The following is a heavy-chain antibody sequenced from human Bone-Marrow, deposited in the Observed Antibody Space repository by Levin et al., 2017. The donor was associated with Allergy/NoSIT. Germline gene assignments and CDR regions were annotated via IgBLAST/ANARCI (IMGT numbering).Heavy chain of an antibody. CDR2: IGWNGNVL. Sequence: GGSLRLSCAVSGFTFDDYVMHWVRQAPGKGLEWVSGIGWNGNVLGYSDSVRGRFTISRDNAKMSLYLQMNSLRSEDTALSYCATDYRIGTVAGAFRVWGRGTSVSVSS. D-gene: IGHD1-26*01. CDR3: ATDYRIGTVAGAFRV. J-gene: IGHJ3*01. V-gene: IGHV3-9*01. CDR1: GFTFDDYV.